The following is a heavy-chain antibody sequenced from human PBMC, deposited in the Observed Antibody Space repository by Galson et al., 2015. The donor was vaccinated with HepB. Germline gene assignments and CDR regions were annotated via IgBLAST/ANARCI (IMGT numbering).Heavy chain of an antibody. D-gene: IGHD3-10*01. CDR2: INAGNGNT. CDR1: GYTFTSYA. CDR3: ATFYGSGSYYGMDV. Sequence: SVKVSCKASGYTFTSYAMHWVRQAPGQRLEWMGWINAGNGNTKYSQKFQGRDTITRDTSASTAYMELSSLRSEDTAVYYCATFYGSGSYYGMDVWGQGTTVTVSS. J-gene: IGHJ6*02. V-gene: IGHV1-3*01.